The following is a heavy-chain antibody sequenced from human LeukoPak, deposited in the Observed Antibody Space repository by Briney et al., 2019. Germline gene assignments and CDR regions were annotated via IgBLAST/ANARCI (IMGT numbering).Heavy chain of an antibody. Sequence: ASVKVSCKASGYTFTTHDINWVRQATGQGLEWSGWMSPNSGDTGYAQKFQGRVTMTSDSSISTAYMELSSLRSEDTAIYYCVRTPPNWGFDYWGQGTLVTVSS. CDR1: GYTFTTHD. D-gene: IGHD7-27*01. V-gene: IGHV1-8*01. J-gene: IGHJ4*02. CDR2: MSPNSGDT. CDR3: VRTPPNWGFDY.